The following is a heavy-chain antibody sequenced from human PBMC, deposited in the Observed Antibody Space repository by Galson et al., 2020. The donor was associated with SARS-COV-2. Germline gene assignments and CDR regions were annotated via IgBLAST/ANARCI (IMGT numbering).Heavy chain of an antibody. CDR3: ASGGGPYYFDY. D-gene: IGHD3-16*01. V-gene: IGHV5-51*01. Sequence: GESLKISCKGSGYSFTNYWIGWVRQMPGTGLEWVGIIYPGDSDTRYSPSFQGQVTISADKSIRTAYLQWSSLKASDSALYYCASGGGPYYFDYWGQGTLVTVSS. J-gene: IGHJ4*02. CDR2: IYPGDSDT. CDR1: GYSFTNYW.